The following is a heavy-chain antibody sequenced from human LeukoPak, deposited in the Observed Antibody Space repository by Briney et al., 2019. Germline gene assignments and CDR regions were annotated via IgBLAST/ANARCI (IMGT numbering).Heavy chain of an antibody. Sequence: GGSLRLSCAASRFSFSNSWMHWVRQTPRKGLVWVSSIRGDGGDTTYTDSVKGRFTISRDNSKNTLYLQMNSLRAEDTAVYYCAKAAGYCSSTSCQYYYYYYMDVWGKGTTVTVSS. J-gene: IGHJ6*03. CDR3: AKAAGYCSSTSCQYYYYYYMDV. D-gene: IGHD2-2*01. CDR1: RFSFSNSW. V-gene: IGHV3-74*01. CDR2: IRGDGGDT.